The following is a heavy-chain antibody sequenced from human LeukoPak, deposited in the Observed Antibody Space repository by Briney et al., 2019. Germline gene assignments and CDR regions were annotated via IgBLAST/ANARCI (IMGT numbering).Heavy chain of an antibody. CDR2: MNPNSGNT. Sequence: ASVKVSCKASGYTFTGYYMHWVRQATGQGLEWMGWMNPNSGNTGYAQKFQGRVTITRNTSISTSYMELSSLRSEDTAVYYCARAASGYYYYYYMDAWGKGTTVTVSS. D-gene: IGHD5-12*01. CDR3: ARAASGYYYYYYMDA. V-gene: IGHV1-8*03. CDR1: GYTFTGYY. J-gene: IGHJ6*03.